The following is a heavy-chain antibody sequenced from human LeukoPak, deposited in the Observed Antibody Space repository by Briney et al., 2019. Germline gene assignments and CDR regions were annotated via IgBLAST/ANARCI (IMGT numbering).Heavy chain of an antibody. J-gene: IGHJ5*02. V-gene: IGHV5-10-1*01. CDR2: IDPSDSYT. CDR3: ARQIADGTWWFDP. Sequence: GESLKISCKGSGYSFTRYWIGWVRQMPGKGLEGMGRIDPSDSYTNDSPSFQGHVTISVAKSISTAYLQWSSLKASETAMYYCARQIADGTWWFDPWGQGTLVTVSS. CDR1: GYSFTRYW. D-gene: IGHD6-13*01.